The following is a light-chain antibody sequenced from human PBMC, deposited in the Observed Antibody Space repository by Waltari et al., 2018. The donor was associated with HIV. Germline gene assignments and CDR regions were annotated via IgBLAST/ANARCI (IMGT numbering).Light chain of an antibody. Sequence: QSVLTQPPSTSGTPGQRVTISCSGSSSNIGSHTVSWFQQLPGKAPRVLIYGKNQRPSGVPDRFSGSKSGTSASLASGGLQSEDEADYYCASWDDSLNGPVFGGGTTLTVL. V-gene: IGLV1-44*01. J-gene: IGLJ2*01. CDR3: ASWDDSLNGPV. CDR1: SSNIGSHT. CDR2: GKN.